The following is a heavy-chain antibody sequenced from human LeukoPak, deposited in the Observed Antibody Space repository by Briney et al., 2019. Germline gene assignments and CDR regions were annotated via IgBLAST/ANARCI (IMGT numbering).Heavy chain of an antibody. CDR3: AKDVYSSSSAIDY. D-gene: IGHD6-6*01. Sequence: GGSLRLSCAASGFTFSSYGMHWVRQAPGKGLEWVAVIWYGGSNKYYADSVKGRFTISRDNSKNTLYLQMNSLRAEDTAVYYCAKDVYSSSSAIDYWGQGTLVTISS. CDR2: IWYGGSNK. V-gene: IGHV3-30*02. J-gene: IGHJ4*02. CDR1: GFTFSSYG.